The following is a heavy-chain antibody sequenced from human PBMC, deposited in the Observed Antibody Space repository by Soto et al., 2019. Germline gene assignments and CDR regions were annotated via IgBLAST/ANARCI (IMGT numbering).Heavy chain of an antibody. CDR3: ARSNYDILTGSRYNWFDP. CDR1: GGSISGYF. J-gene: IGHJ5*02. Sequence: SETLSLTCTVSGGSISGYFWSWLRQPPGKGLEWIGYTYDSGSINYNPSLKSRVTMSVDTSKNQFSLQLRSVTAADTAVYFCARSNYDILTGSRYNWFDPWGQGTLVTVSS. CDR2: TYDSGSI. D-gene: IGHD3-9*01. V-gene: IGHV4-59*01.